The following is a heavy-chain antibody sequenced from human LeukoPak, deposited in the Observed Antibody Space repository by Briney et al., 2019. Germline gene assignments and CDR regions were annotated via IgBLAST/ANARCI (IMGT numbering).Heavy chain of an antibody. D-gene: IGHD3-22*01. V-gene: IGHV3-23*01. CDR3: AKEGSGFSYLKGYFDY. J-gene: IGHJ4*02. Sequence: PGGSLRLSCAASGFTFSSYAMSWVRQAPGKGLEWVSAISGSGGSTYYADSVKGRFTIPRDNSKNTLYLQMNSLRAEDTAVYYCAKEGSGFSYLKGYFDYWGQGTLVTVSS. CDR2: ISGSGGST. CDR1: GFTFSSYA.